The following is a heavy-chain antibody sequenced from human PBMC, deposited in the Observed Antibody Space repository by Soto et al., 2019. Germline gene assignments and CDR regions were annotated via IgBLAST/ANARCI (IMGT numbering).Heavy chain of an antibody. J-gene: IGHJ6*02. V-gene: IGHV3-74*01. Sequence: GGSLRLSCAAPGLTFDTYWMNWVRQAPGKGPEWLSGINSDGTISSYADSVKGRFTISRDNARNTLSLQMNSLRADDTAVYYCARLSGDHSAFFSYGMDAWGQGTTVTVSS. D-gene: IGHD2-21*01. CDR3: ARLSGDHSAFFSYGMDA. CDR1: GLTFDTYW. CDR2: INSDGTIS.